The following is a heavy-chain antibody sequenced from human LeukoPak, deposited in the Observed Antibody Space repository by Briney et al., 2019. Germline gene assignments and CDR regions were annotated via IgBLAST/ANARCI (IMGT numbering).Heavy chain of an antibody. CDR2: IYPGYSDT. CDR1: GYSFTDYW. D-gene: IGHD5-12*01. V-gene: IGHV5-51*01. CDR3: ARRASTGGYDLPYFDY. Sequence: PWEALKISCKGSGYSFTDYWIAWVRQMPGKGLEWMGIIYPGYSDTIYSPSFHGQVSVSADKSISTAYLQWSSLKASDTAMYYCARRASTGGYDLPYFDYWGQGTLDSVSS. J-gene: IGHJ4*02.